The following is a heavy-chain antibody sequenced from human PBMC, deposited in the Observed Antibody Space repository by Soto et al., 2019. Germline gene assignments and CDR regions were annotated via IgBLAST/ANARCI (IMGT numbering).Heavy chain of an antibody. D-gene: IGHD3-16*02. V-gene: IGHV4-34*01. Sequence: PSETLSLTCAVYGGSFSGYYWSWIRQPPGKGLEWIGEINHSGSTNYNPSLKSRVTISVDTSKNQFSLKLSSVTAADTAVYYCARGPCLSRNDYWGQGTLVTVSS. J-gene: IGHJ4*02. CDR2: INHSGST. CDR3: ARGPCLSRNDY. CDR1: GGSFSGYY.